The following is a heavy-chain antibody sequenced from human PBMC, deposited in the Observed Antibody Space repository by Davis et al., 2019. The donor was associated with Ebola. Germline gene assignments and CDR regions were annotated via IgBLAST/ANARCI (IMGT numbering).Heavy chain of an antibody. J-gene: IGHJ5*01. V-gene: IGHV7-4-1*02. CDR1: GYTFNNYA. Sequence: AASVKVSCKASGYTFNNYAIHWVRQAPGQGLEWMGWINTNTGNPTYAQGLTGRFVFSLDTSVSTAYLQINRLKAEDTVVYYCTRASIDYDNSFDYWGQGTLVTVSS. D-gene: IGHD4/OR15-4a*01. CDR3: TRASIDYDNSFDY. CDR2: INTNTGNP.